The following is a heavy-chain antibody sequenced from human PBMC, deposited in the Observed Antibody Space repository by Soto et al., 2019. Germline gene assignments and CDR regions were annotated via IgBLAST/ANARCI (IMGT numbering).Heavy chain of an antibody. CDR1: GFSLSNSGVG. V-gene: IGHV2-5*02. J-gene: IGHJ5*02. CDR3: AHRHHPSITVAGFDP. Sequence: QITLKESGPTLVKPTQTLTLTCTFSGFSLSNSGVGVGWIRQPPGKALEWLALIYWDDDKRYSPSLKSRLTITMDTAKNQVVLTMTNMDPVDTATYYCAHRHHPSITVAGFDPWGQVTLVTVS. CDR2: IYWDDDK. D-gene: IGHD6-19*01.